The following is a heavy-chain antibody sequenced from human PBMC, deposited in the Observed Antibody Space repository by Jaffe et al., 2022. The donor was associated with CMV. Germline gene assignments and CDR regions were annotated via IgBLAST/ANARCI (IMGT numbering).Heavy chain of an antibody. CDR1: GGSVSSGSYY. CDR3: ARLILGGSYLGNWFDP. J-gene: IGHJ5*02. CDR2: IYYSGST. Sequence: QVQLQESGPGLVKPSETLSLTCTVSGGSVSSGSYYWSWIRQPPGKGLEWIGYIYYSGSTNYNPSLKSRVTISVDTSKNQFSLKLSSVTAADTAVYYCARLILGGSYLGNWFDPWGQGTLVTVSS. D-gene: IGHD1-26*01. V-gene: IGHV4-61*01.